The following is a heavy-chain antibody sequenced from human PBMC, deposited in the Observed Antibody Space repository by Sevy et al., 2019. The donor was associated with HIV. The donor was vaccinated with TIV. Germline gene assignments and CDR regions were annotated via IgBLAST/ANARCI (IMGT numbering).Heavy chain of an antibody. V-gene: IGHV1-18*01. Sequence: ASVKVSCKASGFSFSSYGFTWVRQAPGQGLEWMGWIGVYNGNSNSAQRLQGRVTLTTATSTSTVYMELSGLKSDDTAVYYCARVPTYYYGSSTYFDYWGQGTPVTVSS. CDR1: GFSFSSYG. D-gene: IGHD3-10*01. J-gene: IGHJ4*02. CDR3: ARVPTYYYGSSTYFDY. CDR2: IGVYNGNS.